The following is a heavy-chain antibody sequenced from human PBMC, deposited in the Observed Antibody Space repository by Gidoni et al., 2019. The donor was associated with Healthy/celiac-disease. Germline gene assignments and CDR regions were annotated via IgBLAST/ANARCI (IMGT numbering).Heavy chain of an antibody. V-gene: IGHV1-69*01. CDR2: IIPIFSTA. J-gene: IGHJ4*02. CDR1: RGTFSSYA. CDR3: ARGAGYYDASGSTYFDY. Sequence: QVQPVQSGADVKKRGSSVEVSCKASRGTFSSYALSWVRQAPGQGLEWVGGIIPIFSTANYAQKFQGRVTITADESTSTAYMELSSLRSEDTAVYYCARGAGYYDASGSTYFDYWGQGTLVTVSS. D-gene: IGHD3-22*01.